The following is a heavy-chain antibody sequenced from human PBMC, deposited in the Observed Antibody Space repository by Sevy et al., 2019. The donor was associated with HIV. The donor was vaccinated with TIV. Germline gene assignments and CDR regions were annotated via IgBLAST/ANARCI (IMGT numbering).Heavy chain of an antibody. CDR1: GNTFTAYY. J-gene: IGHJ4*02. D-gene: IGHD3-16*01. CDR3: ARGGLFGDAAAYTY. Sequence: ASVKVSCRAPGNTFTAYYMHWVRQAPGQGLEWMGWINPNSGDTYYAQKFQDRVTMTTDASISTAYMELSSLRSDDTAVYYCARGGLFGDAAAYTYWGQGTLVTVSS. V-gene: IGHV1-2*02. CDR2: INPNSGDT.